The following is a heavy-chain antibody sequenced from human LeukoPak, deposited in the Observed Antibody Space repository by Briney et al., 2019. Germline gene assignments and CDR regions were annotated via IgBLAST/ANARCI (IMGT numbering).Heavy chain of an antibody. Sequence: GGSLRLSCAASGFTFSSYEMNWVRQAPGKGLQWVSYISQGGSSIFYADSVRGRFTLSRDNAKNSLYLQMNSLGVEDTAVYYCATISRTVVASFDYWGQGILVTVSS. CDR3: ATISRTVVASFDY. CDR2: ISQGGSSI. D-gene: IGHD3-22*01. CDR1: GFTFSSYE. V-gene: IGHV3-48*03. J-gene: IGHJ4*02.